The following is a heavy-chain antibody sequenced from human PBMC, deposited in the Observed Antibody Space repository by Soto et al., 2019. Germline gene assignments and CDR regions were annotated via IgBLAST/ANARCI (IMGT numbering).Heavy chain of an antibody. V-gene: IGHV1-46*03. J-gene: IGHJ4*02. CDR3: ARDPLGLDLGYCSGGSCYYFDY. D-gene: IGHD2-15*01. CDR2: INPSGGST. Sequence: GASVKVSCKASGYTFTSYYMHWVRQAPGQRLEWMGIINPSGGSTSYAQKFQGRVTMTRDTSTSTVYMELSSLRSEDTAVYYCARDPLGLDLGYCSGGSCYYFDYWGQGTLVTVSS. CDR1: GYTFTSYY.